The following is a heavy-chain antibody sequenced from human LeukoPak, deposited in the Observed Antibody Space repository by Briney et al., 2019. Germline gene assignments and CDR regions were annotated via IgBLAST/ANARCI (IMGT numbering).Heavy chain of an antibody. CDR2: IRYDGSNK. V-gene: IGHV3-30*02. CDR1: GFTFSSYG. Sequence: PGGSLRLSCAASGFTFSSYGMHWVRQAPGKGLEWVAFIRYDGSNKYYADSVKGRFTISRDNSKNTLYLQMNSLTAEDTAVYYCATRVGYYFDYWGQGTLVTVSS. CDR3: ATRVGYYFDY. J-gene: IGHJ4*02. D-gene: IGHD2-2*01.